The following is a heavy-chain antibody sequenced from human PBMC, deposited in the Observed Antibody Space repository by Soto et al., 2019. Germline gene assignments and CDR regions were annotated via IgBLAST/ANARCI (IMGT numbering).Heavy chain of an antibody. D-gene: IGHD5-12*01. V-gene: IGHV4-34*02. CDR1: GGSFSGYY. Sequence: QVQLEQWGAGLLKPSETLSLTCAVYGGSFSGYYWSWIRQPQEKGLEWIGESNHSGSTNYNPSLKSRVTISVDTSKNQFSLNLYSVTAADTAVYYCARGRWLRQSFDYWGQGTLVTVSS. J-gene: IGHJ4*02. CDR2: SNHSGST. CDR3: ARGRWLRQSFDY.